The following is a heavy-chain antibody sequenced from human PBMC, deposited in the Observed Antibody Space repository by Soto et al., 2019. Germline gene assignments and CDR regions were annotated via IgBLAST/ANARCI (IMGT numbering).Heavy chain of an antibody. V-gene: IGHV3-53*01. D-gene: IGHD6-13*01. J-gene: IGHJ4*02. CDR2: IYSGGST. CDR3: ARVPYSSSWYYFDY. Sequence: QTGGSLRLSCAASGFTVSSNYMSWVRQAPGKGLEWVSVIYSGGSTYYADSVKGRFTISRDNSKNTLYLQMNSLRAEDTAVYYCARVPYSSSWYYFDYWGQGTLVTVSS. CDR1: GFTVSSNY.